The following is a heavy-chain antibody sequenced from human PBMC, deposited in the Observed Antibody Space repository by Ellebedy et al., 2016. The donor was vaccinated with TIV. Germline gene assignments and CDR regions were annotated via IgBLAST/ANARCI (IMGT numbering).Heavy chain of an antibody. Sequence: PGGSLRLSCAASGFTFSSYGMHWVRQAPGKGLEWVAVIWYDGSNKYYADSVKGRFTISRDNSKNTLYLQMNSLRAEDTAVYYCARGRRWLPDAFDIWGQGTMVTVSS. V-gene: IGHV3-33*01. CDR3: ARGRRWLPDAFDI. CDR1: GFTFSSYG. CDR2: IWYDGSNK. J-gene: IGHJ3*02. D-gene: IGHD6-19*01.